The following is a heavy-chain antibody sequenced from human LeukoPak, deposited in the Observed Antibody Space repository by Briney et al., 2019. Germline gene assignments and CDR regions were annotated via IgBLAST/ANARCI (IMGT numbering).Heavy chain of an antibody. CDR3: TRVGYIDEGIDY. Sequence: GSLRLSCAASGLTFSNYAMTWVRQAPGKGLEWVANIKQDGSKKSYVDSVKGRFTISRDNAKNSLYLQMNSLRAEDTAIYYCTRVGYIDEGIDYWGQGTLVTVSS. D-gene: IGHD5-24*01. CDR1: GLTFSNYA. J-gene: IGHJ4*02. V-gene: IGHV3-7*04. CDR2: IKQDGSKK.